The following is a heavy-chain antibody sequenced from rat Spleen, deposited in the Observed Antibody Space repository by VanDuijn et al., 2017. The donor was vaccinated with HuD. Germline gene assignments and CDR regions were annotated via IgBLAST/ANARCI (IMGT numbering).Heavy chain of an antibody. Sequence: EVQLVESGGGLVQPGNSLKLSCVPSGFTFSNYGMAWVRQAPTKGLEWIASISTGGGNTYYRDSVKGRFTISRDNERSTLYLQVDSLRSEDTATYYCARPHNYRYVMDVWGQGASVTVSS. CDR1: GFTFSNYG. CDR3: ARPHNYRYVMDV. V-gene: IGHV5S13*01. CDR2: ISTGGGNT. D-gene: IGHD1-10*01. J-gene: IGHJ4*01.